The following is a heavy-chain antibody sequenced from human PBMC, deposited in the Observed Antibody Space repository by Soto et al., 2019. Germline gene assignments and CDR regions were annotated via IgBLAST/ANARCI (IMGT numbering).Heavy chain of an antibody. CDR2: VYDSGST. Sequence: SETLSLTCTVSGGSISSNYWTWIRQPPGKGLEWIGYVYDSGSTNYNPSLKSRVTISEDTSKSQFSLKVNSMTAADTAVYYCARYRREAVAGYTLDNWGQGILVTVSS. J-gene: IGHJ4*02. CDR1: GGSISSNY. D-gene: IGHD6-13*01. CDR3: ARYRREAVAGYTLDN. V-gene: IGHV4-59*01.